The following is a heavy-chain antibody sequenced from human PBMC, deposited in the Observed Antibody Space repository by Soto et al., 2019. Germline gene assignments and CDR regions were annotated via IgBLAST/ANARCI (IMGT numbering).Heavy chain of an antibody. CDR3: ARGHYGDSTFDP. V-gene: IGHV4-34*01. J-gene: IGHJ5*02. D-gene: IGHD4-17*01. CDR1: GGCLSGYY. Sequence: EPLSLTCADYGGCLSGYYWSWIRQPPGKGLEWIGEINHSGSTNYNPSLKSRVTISVDTSKNQFSLKLSSVTAADTAVYYCARGHYGDSTFDPWGQGTLVTVSS. CDR2: INHSGST.